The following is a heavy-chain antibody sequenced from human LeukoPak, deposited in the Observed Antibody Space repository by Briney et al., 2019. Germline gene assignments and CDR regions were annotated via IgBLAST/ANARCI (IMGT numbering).Heavy chain of an antibody. V-gene: IGHV3-20*04. D-gene: IGHD5-18*01. CDR2: INWNGGST. CDR3: VSLDTAMVIDY. Sequence: GGSLRLSCAASGFTFDDYGMSWVRQAPGKGLEWVSGINWNGGSTGYADSVKGRFTISRDNAKNSLYLQMNSLRAEDTALYYCVSLDTAMVIDYWGQGTLVTVSS. CDR1: GFTFDDYG. J-gene: IGHJ4*02.